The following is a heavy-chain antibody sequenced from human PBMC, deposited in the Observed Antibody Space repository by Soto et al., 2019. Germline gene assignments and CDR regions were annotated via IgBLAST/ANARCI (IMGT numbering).Heavy chain of an antibody. D-gene: IGHD1-7*01. J-gene: IGHJ6*02. V-gene: IGHV2-5*02. CDR2: IYWDDDK. Sequence: QITLKESGPTLVKPTQTLTLTCTFSGFSLSTRGVGVGWIRQPPGKALEWLALIYWDDDKRYSPSLRSRLTITKDTSKNQVALTMTNMDPVDTATYYCAHRQLGKGGMDVWGQGTTVTVSS. CDR3: AHRQLGKGGMDV. CDR1: GFSLSTRGVG.